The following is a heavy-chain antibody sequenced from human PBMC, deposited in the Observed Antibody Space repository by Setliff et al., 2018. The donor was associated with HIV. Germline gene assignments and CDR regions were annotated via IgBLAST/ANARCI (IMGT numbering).Heavy chain of an antibody. CDR2: IHTSGST. Sequence: SETLSPTCTVSGGSMTNYWSWIRQPPGKGLEFIGHIHTSGSTIYNPSLKSRLTITIDTSRNQFSLKLTSVTAADTAVYYCAKFYCPHGVCYGFDIWGQGTMVTVSS. J-gene: IGHJ3*02. CDR3: AKFYCPHGVCYGFDI. D-gene: IGHD2-8*01. CDR1: GGSMTNY. V-gene: IGHV4-4*09.